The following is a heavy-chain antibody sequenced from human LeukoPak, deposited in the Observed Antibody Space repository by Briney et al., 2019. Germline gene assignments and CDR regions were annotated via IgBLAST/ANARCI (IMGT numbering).Heavy chain of an antibody. D-gene: IGHD2-15*01. J-gene: IGHJ5*02. CDR3: AKEGGYCSGGSCYNWFDP. CDR2: ISGSGGST. Sequence: GGSLRLSCAASGFTFSSYGMSWVRQAPGKGLEWVSAISGSGGSTYYADSVKGRFTISRDNSKNTLYLQMNSLRAEDTAVYYCAKEGGYCSGGSCYNWFDPWGQGTLVTVSS. CDR1: GFTFSSYG. V-gene: IGHV3-23*01.